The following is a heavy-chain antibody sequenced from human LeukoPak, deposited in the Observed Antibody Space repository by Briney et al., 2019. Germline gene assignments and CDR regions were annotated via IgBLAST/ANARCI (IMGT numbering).Heavy chain of an antibody. V-gene: IGHV5-51*01. D-gene: IGHD1-26*01. CDR3: AGRISGSYVDY. CDR1: GYSFTNYW. CDR2: IYPGDSDT. J-gene: IGHJ4*02. Sequence: GESLQFSCQGSGYSFTNYWIGWVRQMPGKGLEWMGIIYPGDSDTRYSPSFQGQVTISADKSISTAYLQWSSLKASDTAMYYCAGRISGSYVDYWGQGTLVTVSS.